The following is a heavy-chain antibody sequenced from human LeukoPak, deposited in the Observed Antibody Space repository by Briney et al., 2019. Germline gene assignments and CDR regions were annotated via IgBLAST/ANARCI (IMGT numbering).Heavy chain of an antibody. V-gene: IGHV3-9*01. J-gene: IGHJ4*02. CDR3: AKDYTAMVRGPDY. CDR2: ISWNSGCI. CDR1: GFTFDDYA. Sequence: PGRSLRLSCAASGFTFDDYAMHWVRQAPGKGLEWVSGISWNSGCIGYADSVKGRFTISRDNAKNSLYLQMNSLRAEDTALYYCAKDYTAMVRGPDYWGQGTLVTVSS. D-gene: IGHD5-18*01.